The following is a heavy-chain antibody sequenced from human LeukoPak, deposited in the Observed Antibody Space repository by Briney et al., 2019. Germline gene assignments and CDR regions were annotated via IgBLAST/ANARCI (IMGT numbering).Heavy chain of an antibody. V-gene: IGHV3-30*18. CDR1: GFTFSSFA. Sequence: PGGSLRFSCAASGFTFSSFAMTWVRQAPGKGLEWVAVISYDGSNKYYADSVKGRFTISRDNSKNTLYLQMNSLRAEDTAVYYCTKDEAVTPTTAWSVYYFNYWGQGTLVTVSS. J-gene: IGHJ4*02. D-gene: IGHD4-17*01. CDR3: TKDEAVTPTTAWSVYYFNY. CDR2: ISYDGSNK.